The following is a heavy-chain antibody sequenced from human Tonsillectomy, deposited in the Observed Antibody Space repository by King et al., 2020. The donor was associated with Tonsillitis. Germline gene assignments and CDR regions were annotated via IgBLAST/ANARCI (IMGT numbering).Heavy chain of an antibody. CDR3: ARQSLGIAVAGTPSEYYYYMDV. V-gene: IGHV5-51*01. J-gene: IGHJ6*03. CDR1: GYSFTNYW. Sequence: QLVQSGAEVKKPGESLKISCKGSGYSFTNYWIGWVRQMPGKGLEWMGIIYPADSDTRYSPSFQGQVTISADKSFSTAYLQWSSLKALDTAMYYCARQSLGIAVAGTPSEYYYYMDVWGKGTTVTVSS. CDR2: IYPADSDT. D-gene: IGHD6-19*01.